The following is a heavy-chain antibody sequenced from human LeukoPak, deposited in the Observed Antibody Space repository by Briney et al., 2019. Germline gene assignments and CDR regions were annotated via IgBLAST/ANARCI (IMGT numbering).Heavy chain of an antibody. CDR3: ARDGSGLSYYLVS. CDR1: RFTFSSYQ. J-gene: IGHJ4*02. CDR2: ISDSGSTI. V-gene: IGHV3-48*02. Sequence: HPGGSLRLSCAASRFTFSSYQMNWVRQAQGKGLEWVSYISDSGSTIYYADSVKGRFTISRDNAKNSLYLQMNSLRDEDTAVYYCARDGSGLSYYLVSWGQGTLVTVSS. D-gene: IGHD1-26*01.